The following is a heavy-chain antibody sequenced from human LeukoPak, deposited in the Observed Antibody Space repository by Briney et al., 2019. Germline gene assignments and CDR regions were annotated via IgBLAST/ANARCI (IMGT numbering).Heavy chain of an antibody. CDR2: IYYSGST. J-gene: IGHJ4*02. D-gene: IGHD7-27*01. V-gene: IGHV4-31*03. CDR1: GGSISSGGYY. CDR3: ARTRTSDLLTGDYFDY. Sequence: SETLSLTCTVPGGSISSGGYYWSWIRQHPGKCLEWIGFIYYSGSTYYNPSLRSRVTISVDTSKNQFSLKLSSVTAADTAVYYCARTRTSDLLTGDYFDYWGQGTLVTVSS.